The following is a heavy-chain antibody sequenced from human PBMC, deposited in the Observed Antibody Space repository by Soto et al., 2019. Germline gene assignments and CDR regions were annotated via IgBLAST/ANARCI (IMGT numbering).Heavy chain of an antibody. CDR3: ARFEYSSSPYPYYFDY. CDR2: IYHSGST. V-gene: IGHV4-4*02. J-gene: IGHJ4*02. Sequence: SETLSLTCAVSGGSISSSNWWSWVRQPPEKGLEWIGEIYHSGSTNYNPSLKSRVTISVDKSKNQFSLKLSSVTAADTAVYYCARFEYSSSPYPYYFDYWGQGTLVTVSS. CDR1: GGSISSSNW. D-gene: IGHD6-6*01.